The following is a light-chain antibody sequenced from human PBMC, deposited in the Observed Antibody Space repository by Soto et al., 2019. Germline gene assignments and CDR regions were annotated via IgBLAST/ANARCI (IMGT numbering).Light chain of an antibody. Sequence: DIGMTQSPDSLGVSLGEMATISARSSRSGIFYSNNKNYLAWYQQQKGQPPRXXISSASTRESGVPDRFSGSVHGTESHPTISRLQPDDFATYYCQQYNSHPWTFGQGTKVDIK. CDR2: SAS. CDR1: RSGIFYSNNKNY. J-gene: IGKJ1*01. CDR3: QQYNSHPWT. V-gene: IGKV4-1*01.